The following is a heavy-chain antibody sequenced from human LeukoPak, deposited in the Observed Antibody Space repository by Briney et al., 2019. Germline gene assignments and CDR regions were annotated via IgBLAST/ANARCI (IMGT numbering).Heavy chain of an antibody. CDR2: INWNGDNP. J-gene: IGHJ4*02. CDR3: ARGSVAGATTGYYYDS. Sequence: GGSLRLSCEASGFTFEDYGMTWVRQRPGKGLEYVCEINWNGDNPVYENSLRGRFTISRDNAKNSVYPQMSSLRVDDTAFYYCARGSVAGATTGYYYDSWGQGTLVTVSS. V-gene: IGHV3-20*04. D-gene: IGHD1-26*01. CDR1: GFTFEDYG.